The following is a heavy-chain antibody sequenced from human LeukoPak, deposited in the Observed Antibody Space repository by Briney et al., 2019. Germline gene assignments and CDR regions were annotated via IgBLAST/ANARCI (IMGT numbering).Heavy chain of an antibody. Sequence: GGSLRLSCEVSGLTFSNYGIQWVRQAPGKGLEWVAFIGHDGTTEYYTDSVKGRFTVSRDNSKNTLYLQMNSLRAEDTAVYYCAKETSSSFDYWGQGTLVTVSS. V-gene: IGHV3-30*02. CDR1: GLTFSNYG. CDR3: AKETSSSFDY. CDR2: IGHDGTTE. J-gene: IGHJ4*02. D-gene: IGHD6-6*01.